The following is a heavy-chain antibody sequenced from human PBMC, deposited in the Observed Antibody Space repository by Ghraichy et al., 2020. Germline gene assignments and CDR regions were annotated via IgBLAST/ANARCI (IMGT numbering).Heavy chain of an antibody. CDR3: VKDLLRDAYAYGLDY. J-gene: IGHJ4*02. CDR2: ISYVGSNK. V-gene: IGHV3-30*04. D-gene: IGHD3-16*01. Sequence: GESLNISCAASGFTFSSYAMHWVRQAPGKGLEWVAFISYVGSNKYHADSVEGRFTISRDNAKNTLFLQMNSLRPEDTAVYYCVKDLLRDAYAYGLDYWGQGALVTVSS. CDR1: GFTFSSYA.